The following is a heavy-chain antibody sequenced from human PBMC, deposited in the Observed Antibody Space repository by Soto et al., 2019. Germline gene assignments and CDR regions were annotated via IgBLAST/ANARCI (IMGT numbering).Heavy chain of an antibody. D-gene: IGHD4-4*01. Sequence: GGSLRLSCAVSGFTFSSYGIHWVRQAPGKGLEWVAVIYYDGRNKYYEDSVKGRFTISRDNFKNTLYLQVNSLRAEDTAIYFCAKSRGDSWTTYFFDYWGQGALVTVSS. J-gene: IGHJ4*02. V-gene: IGHV3-33*06. CDR1: GFTFSSYG. CDR3: AKSRGDSWTTYFFDY. CDR2: IYYDGRNK.